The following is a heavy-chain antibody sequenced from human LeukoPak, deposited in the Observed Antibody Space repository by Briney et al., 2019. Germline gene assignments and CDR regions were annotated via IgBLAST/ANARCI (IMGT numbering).Heavy chain of an antibody. J-gene: IGHJ4*02. CDR3: AKEKGYGTGTYYTSWGADY. CDR1: GFTFSSHG. Sequence: PGGSLRLSCAASGFTFSSHGIHWVRQAPGQGLEWVAGISYDGITKNYADSVKGRFTISRDTSKNTLFLQMDSLRAEDTAVYYCAKEKGYGTGTYYTSWGADYWGRGTLVTVSS. CDR2: ISYDGITK. V-gene: IGHV3-30*18. D-gene: IGHD3-10*01.